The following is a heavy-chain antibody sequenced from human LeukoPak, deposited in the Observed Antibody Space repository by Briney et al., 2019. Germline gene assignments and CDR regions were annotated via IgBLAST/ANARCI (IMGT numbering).Heavy chain of an antibody. CDR3: ARDFPLRGGGRPMIEY. CDR2: ICDSGDSA. CDR1: VFTFSTYA. D-gene: IGHD2-15*01. V-gene: IGHV3-23*01. Sequence: GGSLRLSCAASVFTFSTYAITWVRQAPGKGLGWVSSICDSGDSASSADSVKGRFTISIDNAKNTVYVQINSLRDEDTAVYYCARDFPLRGGGRPMIEYWGQGTLVTVSS. J-gene: IGHJ4*02.